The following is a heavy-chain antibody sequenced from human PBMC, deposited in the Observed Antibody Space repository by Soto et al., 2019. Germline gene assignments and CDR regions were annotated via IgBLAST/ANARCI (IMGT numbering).Heavy chain of an antibody. CDR1: GYTLTTYY. CDR2: INPSGGTT. V-gene: IGHV1-46*01. D-gene: IGHD5-18*01. Sequence: ASVKVSCKAFGYTLTTYYIHWVRQAPGQGLEWMGIINPSGGTTNYAQSFQDRATMTSHTSTGTVYMHLSSLRSEDTAVYYCARDPNGYKSGLRSRYHYGLDVWGQGTTVTVSS. J-gene: IGHJ6*02. CDR3: ARDPNGYKSGLRSRYHYGLDV.